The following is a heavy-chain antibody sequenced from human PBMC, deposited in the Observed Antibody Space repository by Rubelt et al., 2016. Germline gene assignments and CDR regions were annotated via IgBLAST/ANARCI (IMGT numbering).Heavy chain of an antibody. CDR2: INPNSGGT. CDR3: ARDEDV. J-gene: IGHJ6*02. V-gene: IGHV1-2*06. Sequence: TFTDYYIQWVRQAPGQGLEWMGRINPNSGGTNYAQKFQGRITITKDTSSSTAYMDLSSLTYEDTAVYYCARDEDVWGQGTTVTVSS. CDR1: TFTDYY.